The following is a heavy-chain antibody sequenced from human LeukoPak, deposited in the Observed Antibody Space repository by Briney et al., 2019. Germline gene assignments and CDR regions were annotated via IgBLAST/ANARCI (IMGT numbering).Heavy chain of an antibody. CDR3: ARRPSGGSTWFDP. V-gene: IGHV5-10-1*01. CDR1: GYSFTTYW. D-gene: IGHD2-8*02. Sequence: PRESLKISCKGSGYSFTTYWISWVRQMPGNGLEWMGNMDPSDSYTNYSPSFQGHVTISADKSISTAYLQWSSLQASDTAMYYCARRPSGGSTWFDPWGQGTLVTVSS. J-gene: IGHJ5*02. CDR2: MDPSDSYT.